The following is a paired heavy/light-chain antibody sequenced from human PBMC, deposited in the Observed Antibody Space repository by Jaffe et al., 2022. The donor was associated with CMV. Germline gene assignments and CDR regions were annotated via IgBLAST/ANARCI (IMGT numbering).Heavy chain of an antibody. V-gene: IGHV3-66*01. CDR1: GFTVTGYY. J-gene: IGHJ3*02. D-gene: IGHD1-1*01. Sequence: EVQLVESGGGLVQPGGRLRLSCAVSGFTVTGYYMNWVRQAPGKGLEWLSVIYGGGRPYYADSVKGRFSISRDSSTNTLYLLMNSLRAEDTAVYYCARDGWNRNGDNGAFDIWGQGTVVTVSS. CDR3: ARDGWNRNGDNGAFDI. CDR2: IYGGGRP.
Light chain of an antibody. Sequence: EVVLTQSPGTLSLSPGERATLSCRASQSVSGSYLAWYQQKPGQAPSLLVHGTSTRATGIPDRFSGSGSGTDFTLTISRLEPEDFAVYYCQQYAFTPRTFGQGTKLEIK. CDR1: QSVSGSY. CDR2: GTS. CDR3: QQYAFTPRT. J-gene: IGKJ2*01. V-gene: IGKV3-20*01.